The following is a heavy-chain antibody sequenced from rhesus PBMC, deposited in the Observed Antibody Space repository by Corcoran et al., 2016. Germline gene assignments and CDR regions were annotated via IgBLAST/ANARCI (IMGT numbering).Heavy chain of an antibody. J-gene: IGHJ4*01. CDR3: ARASGWLFDY. CDR2: IYGKSAST. CDR1: GGSISGGYY. V-gene: IGHV4S7*01. Sequence: QVQLQESGPGLVKPSETLSLTCAVSGGSISGGYYWGWIRQHPGKGLELIGKIYGKSASTYYNPSHKCRGTISKDTSKNQFSLKLSSGAAADTAGYYCARASGWLFDYWGQGVLVTVSS. D-gene: IGHD6-31*01.